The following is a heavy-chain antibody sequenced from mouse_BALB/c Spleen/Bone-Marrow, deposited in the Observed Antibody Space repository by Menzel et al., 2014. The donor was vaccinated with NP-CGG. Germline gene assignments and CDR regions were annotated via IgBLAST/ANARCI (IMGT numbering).Heavy chain of an antibody. CDR1: GYKFTDYA. V-gene: IGHV1-67*01. D-gene: IGHD1-1*01. CDR2: IRTNTGYT. J-gene: IGHJ2*01. CDR3: ARNFYGRGWFAY. Sequence: QVQMQQSGHELERPGDSVNISCKGSGYKFTDYAMHWVKQSHAKSLEWIGLIRTNTGYTHYNQKFKAKATMTVDKSSNTAYMELARLTSEDSAVYYCARNFYGRGWFAYWGQGTMLTVSS.